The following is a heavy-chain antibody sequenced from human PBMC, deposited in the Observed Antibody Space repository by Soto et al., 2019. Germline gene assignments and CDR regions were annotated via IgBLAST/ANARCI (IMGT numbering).Heavy chain of an antibody. D-gene: IGHD5-12*01. CDR2: SIPIFGTA. J-gene: IGHJ6*02. Sequence: QVQLVQSGAEVKKPASSVKVSCKASGGTFNNYPITWVRQAPGEGLEWMGGSIPIFGTANYAQNFQGRVTISVDETTSTAYMELSNLRSEDTAVYYCARGRGYSGDDHYYYFDMDVWGQGTTVTVSS. V-gene: IGHV1-69*01. CDR1: GGTFNNYP. CDR3: ARGRGYSGDDHYYYFDMDV.